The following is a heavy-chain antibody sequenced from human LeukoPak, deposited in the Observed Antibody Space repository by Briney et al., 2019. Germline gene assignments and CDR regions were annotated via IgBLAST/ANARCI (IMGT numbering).Heavy chain of an antibody. CDR2: LRGDGET. Sequence: GGSLRLSCAASGFTFSDYSMSWVRQAPARALEWVSSLRGDGETFYIDSVKGRFTLSRDESRNTVYLQLNNLRVEDTAVYFCAKASWVSRADAVLWGQGTLVTVSS. V-gene: IGHV3-23*01. J-gene: IGHJ4*02. CDR3: AKASWVSRADAVL. D-gene: IGHD3-16*01. CDR1: GFTFSDYS.